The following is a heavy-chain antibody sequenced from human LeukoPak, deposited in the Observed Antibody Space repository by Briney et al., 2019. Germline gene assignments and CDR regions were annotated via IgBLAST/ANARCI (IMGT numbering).Heavy chain of an antibody. CDR2: INTNTGNP. V-gene: IGHV7-4-1*02. D-gene: IGHD3-22*01. Sequence: GASVKVSCKASGYTFTSYAMNWVRQAPGQGLEWMGWINTNTGNPTYAQGFTGRFVFSLDTSVSTAYLQISSLKAEDTAVYYCATNYDSSGYWYYFDYWGQGTLVTVSS. J-gene: IGHJ4*02. CDR1: GYTFTSYA. CDR3: ATNYDSSGYWYYFDY.